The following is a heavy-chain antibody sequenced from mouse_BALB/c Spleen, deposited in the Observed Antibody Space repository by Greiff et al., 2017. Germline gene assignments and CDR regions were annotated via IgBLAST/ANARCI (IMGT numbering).Heavy chain of an antibody. J-gene: IGHJ4*01. Sequence: VQLQQSGPELVKPGASVKISCKASGYTFTDYNMHWVKQSHGKSLEWIGYIYPYNGGTGYNQKFKSKATLTVDNSSSTAYMELRSLTSEDSAVYYCARTYGSSPYYYAMDYWGQGTSVTVSS. D-gene: IGHD1-1*01. V-gene: IGHV1S29*02. CDR1: GYTFTDYN. CDR3: ARTYGSSPYYYAMDY. CDR2: IYPYNGGT.